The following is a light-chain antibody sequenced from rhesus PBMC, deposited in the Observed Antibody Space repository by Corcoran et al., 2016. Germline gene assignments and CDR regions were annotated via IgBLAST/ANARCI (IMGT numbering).Light chain of an antibody. CDR1: ETVGNY. CDR2: SGY. J-gene: IGKJ4*01. V-gene: IGKV3-40*03. CDR3: QQYYDLPLT. Sequence: EIVMTQSPATLSLSPGETATLSCRASETVGNYLAWFQQKPGQAPKLLGHSGYFRAPGIPDRFRGSGSGLDFTLTMSSLEPEDVGVYHCQQYYDLPLTFGGGTKVEVK.